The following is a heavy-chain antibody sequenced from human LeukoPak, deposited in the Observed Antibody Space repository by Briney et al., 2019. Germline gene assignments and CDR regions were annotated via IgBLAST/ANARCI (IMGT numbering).Heavy chain of an antibody. D-gene: IGHD5-18*01. Sequence: PSETLSLTCTVSGGSISSSSYYWGWIRQPPGKGLEWIGNIYYSGSTYYNPSLKSRVTISVDTSKNQFSLKLSSVTAADTAVYYCARGLGYSYGQRPPPGSYYYYYYGMDVWGQGTTVTVSS. CDR3: ARGLGYSYGQRPPPGSYYYYYYGMDV. CDR2: IYYSGST. V-gene: IGHV4-39*01. CDR1: GGSISSSSYY. J-gene: IGHJ6*02.